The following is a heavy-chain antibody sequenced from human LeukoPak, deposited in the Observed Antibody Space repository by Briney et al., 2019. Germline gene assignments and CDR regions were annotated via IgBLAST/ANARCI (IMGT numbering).Heavy chain of an antibody. CDR3: ARQLQPLGHSDH. D-gene: IGHD7-27*01. CDR1: GFTLSSYA. V-gene: IGHV3-23*01. J-gene: IGHJ4*02. Sequence: GGPLRLSCAASGFTLSSYAMSWVRQAPGKGLEWVSSISGGGVGTFYADSVKGRFTISRDNSKKTVYLQMNSLRAEDTAVYYCARQLQPLGHSDHWGQGTLVTVSS. CDR2: ISGGGVGT.